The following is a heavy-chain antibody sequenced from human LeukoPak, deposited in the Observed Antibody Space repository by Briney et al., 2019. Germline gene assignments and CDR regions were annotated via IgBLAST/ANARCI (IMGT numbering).Heavy chain of an antibody. J-gene: IGHJ4*02. CDR1: GFTFSSYG. CDR3: ATTYYYGSGSYYNGETLFDY. Sequence: GGSLRLSCAASGFTFSSYGMHWVRQAPGKGLEWVAFIRYDGSNKYYADSVKGRFTISRDNSKNTLYLQMNSLRAEDTAVYYCATTYYYGSGSYYNGETLFDYWGQGTLVTVSS. D-gene: IGHD3-10*01. V-gene: IGHV3-30*02. CDR2: IRYDGSNK.